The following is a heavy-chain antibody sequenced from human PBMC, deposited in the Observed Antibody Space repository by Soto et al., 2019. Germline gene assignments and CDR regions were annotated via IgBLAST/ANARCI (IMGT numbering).Heavy chain of an antibody. V-gene: IGHV6-1*01. D-gene: IGHD3-10*01. CDR2: TYYRSKWYN. J-gene: IGHJ5*02. CDR1: GDSVSSNSAA. Sequence: SQTLSLTCAISGDSVSSNSAAWNWIRQSPSRGLEWLGRTYYRSKWYNDYAVSVKSRITINPDTSKNQFSLQLNSVTPEDTAVYYCARWVRLLWFGEFRNWFDPWGQGTLVTVSS. CDR3: ARWVRLLWFGEFRNWFDP.